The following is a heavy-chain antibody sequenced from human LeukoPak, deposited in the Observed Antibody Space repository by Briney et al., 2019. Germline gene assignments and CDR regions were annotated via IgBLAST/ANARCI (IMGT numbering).Heavy chain of an antibody. J-gene: IGHJ4*02. D-gene: IGHD6-13*01. Sequence: GGSLRLSCAASGFTFSDFSMNWVRQAPGKGLEWVSYISSSSSTIYYADSVRGRFTISRDNAKNSLSLQMNSLRAEDTAVYYCARSSGQQLASQFDYWGQGTLVTVSS. CDR1: GFTFSDFS. CDR3: ARSSGQQLASQFDY. V-gene: IGHV3-48*04. CDR2: ISSSSSTI.